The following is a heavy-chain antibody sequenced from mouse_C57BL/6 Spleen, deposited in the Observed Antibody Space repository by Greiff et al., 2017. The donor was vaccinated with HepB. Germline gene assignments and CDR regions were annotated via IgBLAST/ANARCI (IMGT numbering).Heavy chain of an antibody. J-gene: IGHJ4*01. CDR2: IYPGSGNT. CDR1: GYTFTDYY. D-gene: IGHD2-3*01. Sequence: VQLQQSGAELVRPGASVKLSCKASGYTFTDYYINWVKQRPGQGLEWIARIYPGSGNTYYNEKFKGKATLTAEKSSSTAYMQLSSLTSEDSAVYFCARWMGAMDYGGQGTSVTVSS. V-gene: IGHV1-76*01. CDR3: ARWMGAMDY.